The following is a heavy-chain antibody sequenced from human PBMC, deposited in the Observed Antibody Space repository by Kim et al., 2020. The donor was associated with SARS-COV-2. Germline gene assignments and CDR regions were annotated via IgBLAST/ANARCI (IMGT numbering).Heavy chain of an antibody. CDR2: LSNDETYK. V-gene: IGHV3-30*03. J-gene: IGHJ4*02. Sequence: GGSLRLSCAASGFSFSSRGIDWVRQAPGKGLEWVAVLSNDETYKNYADTAKGRFTISRDNSKNTVHLQMNSLRVEDTAVYYCARAREKSFDYWGEGTLVTVSS. CDR1: GFSFSSRG. CDR3: ARAREKSFDY.